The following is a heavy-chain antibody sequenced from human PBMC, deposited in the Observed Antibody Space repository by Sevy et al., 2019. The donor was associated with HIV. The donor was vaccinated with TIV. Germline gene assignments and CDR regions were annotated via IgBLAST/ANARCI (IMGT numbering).Heavy chain of an antibody. V-gene: IGHV3-30-3*01. D-gene: IGHD4-17*01. CDR2: ISYDGSNK. CDR3: ARDQHDYAGHIRTGWFDP. CDR1: GVTFSSYA. J-gene: IGHJ5*02. Sequence: GGSLRLSCAASGVTFSSYAMHWVRQAPGKGLEWVAVISYDGSNKYYADTVKGRFTISRDNSKKTVYLQMNSLRVEDTAVYYCARDQHDYAGHIRTGWFDPWGQGALVTVSS.